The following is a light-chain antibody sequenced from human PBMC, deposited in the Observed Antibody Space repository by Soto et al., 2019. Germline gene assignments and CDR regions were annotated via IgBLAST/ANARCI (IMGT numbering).Light chain of an antibody. J-gene: IGKJ5*01. CDR3: QQRSSWPN. V-gene: IGKV3-11*01. Sequence: EVVLTQSPVTLSLSPGERATLSCRASQSFRGLLAWYQQKPGQAPRLLIYDAYNRATGIPPRFSGSGSGTDFTLTINSLEPEDFAVYYCQQRSSWPNFGQGTRLEIK. CDR2: DAY. CDR1: QSFRGL.